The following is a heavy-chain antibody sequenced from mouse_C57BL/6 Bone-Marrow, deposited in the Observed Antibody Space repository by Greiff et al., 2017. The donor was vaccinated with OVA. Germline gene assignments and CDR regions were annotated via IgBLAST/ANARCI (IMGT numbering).Heavy chain of an antibody. CDR1: GFTFSSYG. D-gene: IGHD1-1*01. Sequence: EVKVVESGGDLVKPGGSLKLSCAASGFTFSSYGMSWVRQTPDKRLEWVATISSGGSYTYYPDSVKGRFTISRDNAKNTLYLQMSSLKSEDTAMYYCARYYYGSSYVRYYAMDYWGQGTSVTVSS. V-gene: IGHV5-6*01. J-gene: IGHJ4*01. CDR3: ARYYYGSSYVRYYAMDY. CDR2: ISSGGSYT.